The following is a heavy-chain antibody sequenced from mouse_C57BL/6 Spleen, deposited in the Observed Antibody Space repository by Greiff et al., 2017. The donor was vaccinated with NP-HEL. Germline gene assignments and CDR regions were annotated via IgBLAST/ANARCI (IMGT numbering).Heavy chain of an antibody. CDR3: ARGGVDAMDY. CDR2: IDPSDSET. V-gene: IGHV1-52*01. J-gene: IGHJ4*01. CDR1: GYTFTSYW. Sequence: QVQLQQPGAELVRPGSSVKLSCKASGYTFTSYWMHWVKQRPIQGLEWIGNIDPSDSETHYNQKFKDKATLTVDKSSSTAYMQRSSLTSEDSAVYYCARGGVDAMDYWGQGTSVTVAS.